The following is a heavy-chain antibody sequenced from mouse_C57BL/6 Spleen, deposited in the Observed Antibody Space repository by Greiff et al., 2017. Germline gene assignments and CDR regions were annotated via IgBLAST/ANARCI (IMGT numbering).Heavy chain of an antibody. CDR2: INPSSGYP. D-gene: IGHD2-4*01. CDR1: GYTFTSYW. J-gene: IGHJ3*01. CDR3: ARSRLSYDYGIFAY. V-gene: IGHV1-7*01. Sequence: VQLQQSGAELAKPGASVKLSCKASGYTFTSYWMHWVKQRPGQGLEWIGYINPSSGYPKYNQKFKDKATLTADKSSSTAYMQRSSLTYEDSAVYYCARSRLSYDYGIFAYWGQGTLVTVSA.